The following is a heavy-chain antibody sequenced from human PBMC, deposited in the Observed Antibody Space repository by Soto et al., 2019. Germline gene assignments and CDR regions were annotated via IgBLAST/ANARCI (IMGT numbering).Heavy chain of an antibody. CDR1: GYTFTNYG. CDR2: ISTYNGDR. CDR3: ARSRAGGTWEQYPSFYCDY. J-gene: IGHJ4*01. Sequence: QVLLVQSGAEVKKPGASVKVACKASGYTFTNYGISWVRQAPGQGLEWLGWISTYNGDRDFAQKVQGRVTMTTDTSTTTAYMELRSLRSTDTAVYYCARSRAGGTWEQYPSFYCDYWGHGALVTVSS. D-gene: IGHD1-26*01. V-gene: IGHV1-18*01.